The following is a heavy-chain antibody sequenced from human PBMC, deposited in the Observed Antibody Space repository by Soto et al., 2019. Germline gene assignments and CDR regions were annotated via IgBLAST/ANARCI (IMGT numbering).Heavy chain of an antibody. CDR3: ARVIGGWYYFDY. J-gene: IGHJ4*02. V-gene: IGHV1-3*01. Sequence: QVQLVQSGAEVKKPGASVKVSCKASGYTFTSYAMHWVRQAPGQRLEWMGWINAGNGNTKYSQKFQGRVTITRDTSASTAYMELSGLRSEDTAVYYCARVIGGWYYFDYWGQGTLVTVSS. CDR1: GYTFTSYA. CDR2: INAGNGNT. D-gene: IGHD6-19*01.